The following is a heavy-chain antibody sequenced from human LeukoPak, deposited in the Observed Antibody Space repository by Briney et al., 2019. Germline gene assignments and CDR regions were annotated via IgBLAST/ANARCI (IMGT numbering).Heavy chain of an antibody. CDR1: GFTFSSYE. D-gene: IGHD4-17*01. V-gene: IGHV3-48*03. Sequence: GGPLALSIAASGFTFSSYELNGVRPAPGKGRAWFSYISRSGSTIYYADSVKGRFTISRDKAKNSLYLQMNSLRAEDTAVYYCARDRGTSTVRSFGIWGQGTMVTVSS. CDR3: ARDRGTSTVRSFGI. J-gene: IGHJ3*02. CDR2: ISRSGSTI.